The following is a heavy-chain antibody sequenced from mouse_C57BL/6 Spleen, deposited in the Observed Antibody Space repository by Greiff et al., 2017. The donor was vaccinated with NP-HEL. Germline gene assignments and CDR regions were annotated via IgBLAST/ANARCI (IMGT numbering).Heavy chain of an antibody. CDR1: GYTFTSYW. CDR3: ARRDPGYFDY. J-gene: IGHJ2*01. V-gene: IGHV1-53*01. CDR2: INPSDGGT. Sequence: QVQLQQPGTELVKPGASVKLSCKASGYTFTSYWMHWVKQRPGQGLEWIGTINPSDGGTNYNDTFKSKATLTVDKSSSTAYMQLSSLTSENSEVYYCARRDPGYFDYWGQGTTLTVSS.